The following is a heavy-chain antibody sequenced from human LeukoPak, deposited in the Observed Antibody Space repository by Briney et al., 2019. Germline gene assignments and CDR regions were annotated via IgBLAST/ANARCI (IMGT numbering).Heavy chain of an antibody. D-gene: IGHD3-10*01. CDR2: IYHSGST. V-gene: IGHV4-30-2*01. J-gene: IGHJ5*02. CDR1: GGSISSGGYS. CDR3: ARDHRLWFGELRFLGFDP. Sequence: PSQTLSLTCAVSGGSISSGGYSWSWIRQPPGKGLEWIGYIYHSGSTYYNPSLKSRVTISVDGSKNQFSLKLSSVTAADTAVYYCARDHRLWFGELRFLGFDPWGQGTLVTVSS.